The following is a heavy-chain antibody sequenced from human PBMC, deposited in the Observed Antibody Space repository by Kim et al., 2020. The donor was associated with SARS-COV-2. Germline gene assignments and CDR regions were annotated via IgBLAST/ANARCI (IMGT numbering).Heavy chain of an antibody. D-gene: IGHD6-6*01. J-gene: IGHJ4*02. CDR3: ARVYSSSNYFDY. Sequence: DYAVSVKSRITINPDTSKNQFSLQLNSVTPEDTAVYYCARVYSSSNYFDYWGQGTLVTVSS. V-gene: IGHV6-1*01.